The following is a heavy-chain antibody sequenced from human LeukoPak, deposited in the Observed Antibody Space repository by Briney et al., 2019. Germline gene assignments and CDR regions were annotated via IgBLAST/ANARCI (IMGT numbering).Heavy chain of an antibody. CDR3: ARRQLWFYQYYFDY. CDR1: GGSFSGYY. J-gene: IGHJ4*02. CDR2: INHSGST. Sequence: SETLSLTCAVYGGSFSGYYWSWIRQPPGKGLEWIGEINHSGSTNYNPSLKSRVTISVDTSKNQFSLKLSSVAAADTAVYYCARRQLWFYQYYFDYWDQGTLVTVSS. V-gene: IGHV4-34*01. D-gene: IGHD5-18*01.